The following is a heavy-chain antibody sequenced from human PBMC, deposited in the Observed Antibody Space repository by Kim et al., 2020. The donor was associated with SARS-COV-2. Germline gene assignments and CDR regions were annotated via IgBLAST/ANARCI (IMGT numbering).Heavy chain of an antibody. D-gene: IGHD3-22*01. CDR3: ARASRYDSSGYDI. J-gene: IGHJ3*02. V-gene: IGHV1-3*01. Sequence: YSQKLQGRVPITRDTSASTAYMELSSLRSEDTAVYYCARASRYDSSGYDIWGQGTMVTVSS.